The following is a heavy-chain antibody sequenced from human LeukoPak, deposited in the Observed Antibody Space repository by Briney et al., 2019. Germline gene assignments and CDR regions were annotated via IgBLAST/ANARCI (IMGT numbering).Heavy chain of an antibody. V-gene: IGHV1-18*01. J-gene: IGHJ3*02. CDR2: ISAYNGNT. Sequence: ASVKVSCKASGYTFTSYGISWVRQAPGQGLEWVGCISAYNGNTNYAQKLQGRVTMTTDTSTSTAYMELRSLRSDDTAVYYCARHFADDYYDSSATSDAFDIWGQGTMVTVSS. CDR1: GYTFTSYG. D-gene: IGHD3-22*01. CDR3: ARHFADDYYDSSATSDAFDI.